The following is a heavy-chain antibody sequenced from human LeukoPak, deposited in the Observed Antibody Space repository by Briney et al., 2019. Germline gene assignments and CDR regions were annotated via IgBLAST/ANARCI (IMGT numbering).Heavy chain of an antibody. CDR1: GYTFTSYY. V-gene: IGHV1-46*01. J-gene: IGHJ3*02. CDR3: ARVSGSHYDAFDI. D-gene: IGHD1-26*01. CDR2: INPSGGST. Sequence: AASVKVSCKASGYTFTSYYMHWVRQAPGQGLEWMGIINPSGGSTSYAQKFQGRVTMTRDMSTSTVYMELSSLRSEDTAVYYCARVSGSHYDAFDIWGQGTMVTVSS.